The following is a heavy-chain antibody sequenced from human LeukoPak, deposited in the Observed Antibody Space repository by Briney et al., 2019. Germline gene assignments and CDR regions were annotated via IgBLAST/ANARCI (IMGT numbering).Heavy chain of an antibody. J-gene: IGHJ4*02. V-gene: IGHV1-46*01. D-gene: IGHD6-13*01. CDR2: INPSGGST. CDR3: ARDGRVGYFDY. Sequence: GASVKVSCKASGYTFTSYYMHWVRQAPGQGLEWMGIINPSGGSTSYAQKFQGRVTMTTDTSTSTAYMELRSLRSDDTAVYYCARDGRVGYFDYWGQGTLVTVSS. CDR1: GYTFTSYY.